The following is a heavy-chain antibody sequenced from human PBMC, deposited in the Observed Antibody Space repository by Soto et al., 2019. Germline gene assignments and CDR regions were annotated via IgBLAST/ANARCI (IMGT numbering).Heavy chain of an antibody. J-gene: IGHJ4*02. CDR3: ASWSKGYYDSSVDY. D-gene: IGHD3-22*01. Sequence: GGSLRLSCAASGFTFSSYGMHWVRQAPGKGLEWVAVISYDGSNKYYADSVKGRFTISRDNSKNTLYLQMNSLRAEDTAVYYCASWSKGYYDSSVDYWGQGTLVTVSS. V-gene: IGHV3-30*03. CDR2: ISYDGSNK. CDR1: GFTFSSYG.